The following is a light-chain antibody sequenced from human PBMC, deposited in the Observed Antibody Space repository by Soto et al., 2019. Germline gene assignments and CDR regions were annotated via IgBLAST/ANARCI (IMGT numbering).Light chain of an antibody. CDR1: QSISTW. CDR3: QQYNDSFPYT. Sequence: DIQMSQSPSTLSASVGDRVTITCRASQSISTWLAWYQQKPGTAPKLLIHKASTLESGVPSRFSGSRSGTEFTLTVSSLQPDDFATYYCQQYNDSFPYTFGQGTLLEI. CDR2: KAS. V-gene: IGKV1-5*03. J-gene: IGKJ5*01.